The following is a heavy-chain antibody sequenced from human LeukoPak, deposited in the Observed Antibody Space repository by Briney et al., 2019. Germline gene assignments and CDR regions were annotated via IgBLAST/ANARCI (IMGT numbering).Heavy chain of an antibody. V-gene: IGHV2-70*01. CDR1: GFSLNTRAMC. CDR3: ASGLSWNFDY. Sequence: ESGPALVKPTQTLTLTCNFSGFSLNTRAMCVSWIRQPPGNALEWLAFIDWSDDQYYSASLKTRLTISKDTSKNQVVLTMTNMDPVDTATYYCASGLSWNFDYWGQGTLVTVSS. D-gene: IGHD2-15*01. CDR2: IDWSDDQ. J-gene: IGHJ4*02.